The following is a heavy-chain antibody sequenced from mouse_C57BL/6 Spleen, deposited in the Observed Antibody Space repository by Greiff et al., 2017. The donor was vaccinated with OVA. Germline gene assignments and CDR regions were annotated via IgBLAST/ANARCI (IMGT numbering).Heavy chain of an antibody. Sequence: EVKLMESGGGLVKPGGSLKLSCAASGFTFSDYGMHWVRQAPEKGLEWVAYISSGSSTIYSVDTVKGRFTISRDNAKNTLFLQMTSLRSEDTAMYYCARPRGSNYDYFDYWGQGTTLTVSS. CDR2: ISSGSSTI. D-gene: IGHD2-5*01. V-gene: IGHV5-17*01. CDR1: GFTFSDYG. J-gene: IGHJ2*01. CDR3: ARPRGSNYDYFDY.